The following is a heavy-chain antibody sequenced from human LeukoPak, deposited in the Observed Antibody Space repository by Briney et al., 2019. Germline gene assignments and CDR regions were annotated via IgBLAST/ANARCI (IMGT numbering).Heavy chain of an antibody. CDR1: VYTFTSYG. Sequence: ASVKVSCKASVYTFTSYGISWVRQAPGQGLEWMGWISAYNGNTNYAQKLRGRVTMTTDTSTSTAYMELRSLRSDDTAVYYCARDDGRYCSGGSCYSGDYWGQGTLVTVSS. CDR2: ISAYNGNT. V-gene: IGHV1-18*01. CDR3: ARDDGRYCSGGSCYSGDY. J-gene: IGHJ4*02. D-gene: IGHD2-15*01.